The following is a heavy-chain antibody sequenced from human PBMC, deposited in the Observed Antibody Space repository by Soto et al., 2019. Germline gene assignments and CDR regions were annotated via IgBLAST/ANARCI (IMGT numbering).Heavy chain of an antibody. Sequence: EASVKVSCKASGGTFSSYTISWVRQAPGQGLEWMGGIIPIFGTANYAQKFQGRVTITADESTSTAYMELSSLRSEDTAVYYCARTLTQWELLACGYWGQGTLVTVSS. V-gene: IGHV1-69*13. CDR1: GGTFSSYT. CDR2: IIPIFGTA. J-gene: IGHJ4*02. D-gene: IGHD1-26*01. CDR3: ARTLTQWELLACGY.